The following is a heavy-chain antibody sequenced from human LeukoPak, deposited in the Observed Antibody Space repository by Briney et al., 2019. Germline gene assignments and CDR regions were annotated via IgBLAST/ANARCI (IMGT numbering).Heavy chain of an antibody. CDR3: ARIWEELYYDFWSGPFDY. V-gene: IGHV1-18*01. J-gene: IGHJ4*02. CDR2: ISAYNGNT. CDR1: GYTFTSYG. Sequence: ASVKVSCKASGYTFTSYGISWVRQAPGQGLEWMGWISAYNGNTNYAQKLQGRVAMTTDTSTSTAYMELRSLRSDDTAVYYCARIWEELYYDFWSGPFDYWGQGTLVTVSS. D-gene: IGHD3-3*01.